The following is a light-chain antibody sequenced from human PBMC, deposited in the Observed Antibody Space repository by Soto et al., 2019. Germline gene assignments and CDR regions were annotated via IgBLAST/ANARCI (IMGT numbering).Light chain of an antibody. V-gene: IGKV1-33*01. CDR3: QQYDNLPLT. CDR2: DAS. CDR1: QDISNY. Sequence: DIPMTQSPSSLSASVGDRVTITCRASQDISNYLNWYQQKPGKAPKLLIYDASNLETGVPSRFSGSGSGTDFTFTISSLQPEDIATYYCQQYDNLPLTFGGGTKVEIK. J-gene: IGKJ4*01.